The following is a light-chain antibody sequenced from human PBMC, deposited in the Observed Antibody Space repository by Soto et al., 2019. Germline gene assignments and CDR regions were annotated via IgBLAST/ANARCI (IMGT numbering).Light chain of an antibody. CDR3: QQSYSTLT. CDR2: AAS. Sequence: DIHMSQSPSCLSASLGDRVTITSRASQSISSYLNWYQQKPGKAPKLLIYAASSLQSGVPSRFSGSGSGTDFTLTISSLQPEDFATYYCQQSYSTLTFGGGTKVDIK. V-gene: IGKV1-39*01. J-gene: IGKJ4*01. CDR1: QSISSY.